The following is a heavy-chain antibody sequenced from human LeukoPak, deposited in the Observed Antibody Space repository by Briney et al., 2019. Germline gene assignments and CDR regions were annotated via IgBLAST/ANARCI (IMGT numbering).Heavy chain of an antibody. V-gene: IGHV1-2*02. D-gene: IGHD3-16*01. CDR2: INPNSGGA. J-gene: IGHJ4*02. CDR1: GYTFTGYY. CDR3: ARDYDYVWGSFFY. Sequence: GASVKVSCKASGYTFTGYYMHWVRQAPGQGLEWMEWINPNSGGANYAQKFQGRVTMTRDTSISTAYMELSRLRSDDTAVYYCARDYDYVWGSFFYWGQGTLVTVSS.